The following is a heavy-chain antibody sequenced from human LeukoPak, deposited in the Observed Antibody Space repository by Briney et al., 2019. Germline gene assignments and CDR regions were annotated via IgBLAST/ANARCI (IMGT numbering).Heavy chain of an antibody. CDR2: INSGSSTM. D-gene: IGHD3-10*01. CDR3: ARVIAVVRGGGLSYYYAMDV. Sequence: GGSLRLSCAASGFTFISYSMTWVRQAPGKGLEWVSYINSGSSTMYYADSVKGRFTISRDNGKTSLYLQMNSLRDEDTAVYYCARVIAVVRGGGLSYYYAMDVWGQGTTVAVSS. CDR1: GFTFISYS. V-gene: IGHV3-48*02. J-gene: IGHJ6*02.